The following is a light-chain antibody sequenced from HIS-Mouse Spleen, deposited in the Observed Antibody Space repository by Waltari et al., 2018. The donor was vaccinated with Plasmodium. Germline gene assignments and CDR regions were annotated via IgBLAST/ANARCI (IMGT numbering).Light chain of an antibody. CDR3: HQRSSLPWT. J-gene: IGKJ1*01. Sequence: EIVLTQSPDFQSVTPREKVTITCRASQSIGSSLHGYQKKPAQPPKILIKDASQSFPAVPTRFSGSGSGTDLTLTIDSLEAEDAATYYCHQRSSLPWTFGQGTKVEIK. CDR1: QSIGSS. V-gene: IGKV6-21*01. CDR2: DAS.